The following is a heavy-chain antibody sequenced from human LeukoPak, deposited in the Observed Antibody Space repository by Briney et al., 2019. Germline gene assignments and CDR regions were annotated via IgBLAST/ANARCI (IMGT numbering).Heavy chain of an antibody. CDR1: AGSICSYS. D-gene: IGHD4-17*01. CDR3: ARAPTGGDYCFDY. J-gene: IGHJ4*02. V-gene: IGHV4-59*01. Sequence: SETLSLTCTVYAGSICSYSWSWMRQPPGKGLEGIGYIYYSGSTNYHPCLNSGATITVDTSKSQFSLKLSSVTAADPAVYYCARAPTGGDYCFDYWGQGTLVTVSS. CDR2: IYYSGST.